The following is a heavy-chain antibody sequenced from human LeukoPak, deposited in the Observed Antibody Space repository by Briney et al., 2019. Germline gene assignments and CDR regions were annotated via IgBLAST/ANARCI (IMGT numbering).Heavy chain of an antibody. CDR2: IYTSGST. V-gene: IGHV4-4*07. D-gene: IGHD6-19*01. J-gene: IGHJ4*02. Sequence: SETLSLTCTVSGGAISSDYWSWIRQPARKGLEWIGRIYTSGSTNYNPSLKSRVTMSVDTSKNQFSLKLSSVTAADTAVYYCASSSSGWYADYFDYWGQGTLVTVSS. CDR1: GGAISSDY. CDR3: ASSSSGWYADYFDY.